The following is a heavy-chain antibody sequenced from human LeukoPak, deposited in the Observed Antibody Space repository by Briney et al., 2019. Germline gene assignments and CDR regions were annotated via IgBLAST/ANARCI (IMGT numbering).Heavy chain of an antibody. V-gene: IGHV1-18*01. CDR1: GYTFTSYG. Sequence: ASVKVSCKASGYTFTSYGISGVRQAPGQGLEWMGGISAYNGNTNYAQKLQGRVTMTTDTSTITAYMELRSLRSDDTAVYYCARDRPTYYYDSSGCDYWGQGTLVTVSS. CDR3: ARDRPTYYYDSSGCDY. J-gene: IGHJ4*02. D-gene: IGHD3-22*01. CDR2: ISAYNGNT.